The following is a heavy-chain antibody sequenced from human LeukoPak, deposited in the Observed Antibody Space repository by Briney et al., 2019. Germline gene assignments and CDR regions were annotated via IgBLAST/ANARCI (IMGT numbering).Heavy chain of an antibody. D-gene: IGHD1-14*01. CDR1: GYTFTGYY. CDR2: INLNSGGT. J-gene: IGHJ4*02. V-gene: IGHV1-2*02. Sequence: ASVKVSCKTSGYTFTGYYMHWMRQAPGQGLAWMGWINLNSGGTNYAQKFQGRVIMTRDTSTSTAYMELNRLRFDDTAVYYCASWAGGNEPIASFDYWGQGTLVTVSS. CDR3: ASWAGGNEPIASFDY.